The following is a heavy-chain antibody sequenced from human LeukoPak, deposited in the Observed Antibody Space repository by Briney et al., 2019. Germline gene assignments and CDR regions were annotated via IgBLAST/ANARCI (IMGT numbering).Heavy chain of an antibody. D-gene: IGHD1-26*01. CDR1: GFTFSSYA. Sequence: PGGSLRLSCAASGFTFSSYAMHWVRQAPGKGLEYVSAISSNGGSTYYANSVKGRFTISRDNSKNTLYLQMGSLRAEDMAVYYCAREGLYSGSYFFDYWGQGTLVTVSA. V-gene: IGHV3-64*01. J-gene: IGHJ4*02. CDR3: AREGLYSGSYFFDY. CDR2: ISSNGGST.